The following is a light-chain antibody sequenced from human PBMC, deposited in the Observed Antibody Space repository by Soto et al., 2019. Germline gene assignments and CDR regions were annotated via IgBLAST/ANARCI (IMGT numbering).Light chain of an antibody. V-gene: IGKV3-20*01. Sequence: EMVLTQSPGTLSLSPGERATLSCRASQSVSRSYLAWYQQKAGQAPRLLIHGVSTRATGIPDRFSGSGSGTDFTLTISRLEPEDFAVHYCQQYGGSPPYTFGQGTKVEIK. CDR2: GVS. CDR3: QQYGGSPPYT. J-gene: IGKJ2*01. CDR1: QSVSRSY.